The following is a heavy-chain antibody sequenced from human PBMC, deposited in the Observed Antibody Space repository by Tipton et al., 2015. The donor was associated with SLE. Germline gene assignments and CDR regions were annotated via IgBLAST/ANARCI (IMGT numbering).Heavy chain of an antibody. J-gene: IGHJ3*02. Sequence: TLSLTCTVSGYSISSGYYWGWIRQPPGKGLEWIGSMSQSGSTYYNPSLKSRVTISVDTSKNQFSLKLSSVTAADTAVYYCARDPRGGDAFDIWGQGTMVTVSS. V-gene: IGHV4-38-2*02. CDR1: GYSISSGYY. CDR3: ARDPRGGDAFDI. D-gene: IGHD3-10*01. CDR2: MSQSGST.